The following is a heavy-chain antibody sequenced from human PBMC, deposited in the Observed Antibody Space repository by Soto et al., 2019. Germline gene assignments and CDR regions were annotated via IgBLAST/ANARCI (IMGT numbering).Heavy chain of an antibody. CDR1: GGSISSGGYS. J-gene: IGHJ6*02. CDR2: IYHSGST. CDR3: ARVPADYYYGMDV. V-gene: IGHV4-30-2*01. Sequence: QLQLQESGSGLVKPSQTLSLTCAVSGGSISSGGYSWSWIRQPPGKGLEWIGYIYHSGSTYYNPSPNSRVTISVDRSKNQFSLKLSSVTAADTAVYYCARVPADYYYGMDVWGQGTTVTVSS.